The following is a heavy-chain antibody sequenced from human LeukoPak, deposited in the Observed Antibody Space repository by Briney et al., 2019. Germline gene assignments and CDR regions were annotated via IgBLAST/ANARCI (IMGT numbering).Heavy chain of an antibody. V-gene: IGHV5-51*01. D-gene: IGHD6-13*01. J-gene: IGHJ4*02. Sequence: GEPLKISGKGSEYSFTSYWIAWVGKMPGKGLEWMGIIYPGDSDTRLSPSFQGQVTISADKAISTAYLQWRSLKASDTAIYYCARRGAAGGGESDYWGQGTLVTVSS. CDR3: ARRGAAGGGESDY. CDR2: IYPGDSDT. CDR1: EYSFTSYW.